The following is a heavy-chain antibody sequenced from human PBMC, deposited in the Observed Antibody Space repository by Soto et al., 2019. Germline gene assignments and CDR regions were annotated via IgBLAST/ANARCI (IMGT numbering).Heavy chain of an antibody. D-gene: IGHD6-6*01. CDR3: AIEYSSSPPYYPIGY. Sequence: QVQLVQSGAEVKKPGSSVKVSCKASGGTFSSYSISWVRQAPGQGLEWMGGIIPIFGTANYAQKFQGRVTITADESTSTAYMELSSLRAEDTAVYYCAIEYSSSPPYYPIGYWGQGTLVTVSS. CDR2: IIPIFGTA. V-gene: IGHV1-69*01. J-gene: IGHJ4*02. CDR1: GGTFSSYS.